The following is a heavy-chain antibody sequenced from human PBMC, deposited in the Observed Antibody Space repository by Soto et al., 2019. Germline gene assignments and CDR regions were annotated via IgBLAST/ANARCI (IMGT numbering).Heavy chain of an antibody. J-gene: IGHJ4*02. Sequence: PTETLSLTCTVSGYSISSYSWSGIRQPPGKGLEWIGNIHYNGNTKYSPSLKSRVTMSVDTSKNHFSLKLISVTTADTAVYFCAREGNLGRWIQPLDSWGQGTLVTVSS. CDR2: IHYNGNT. CDR3: AREGNLGRWIQPLDS. CDR1: GYSISSYS. V-gene: IGHV4-59*01. D-gene: IGHD2-2*03.